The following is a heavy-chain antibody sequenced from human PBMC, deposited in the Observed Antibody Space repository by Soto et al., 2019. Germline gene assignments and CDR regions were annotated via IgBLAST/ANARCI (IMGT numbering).Heavy chain of an antibody. Sequence: QITLKESGLTLVKPTQTLTLTCTFSGFSLNDSGVGVGWIRQPPGKALEWLALIFWDDEKRYRPSLRSRLALSKDTSTNQGVLTMHNMDPVDTATYFCARNPPVYGSGNYFGFHFDSWGQGTLVTVSS. CDR1: GFSLNDSGVG. CDR3: ARNPPVYGSGNYFGFHFDS. V-gene: IGHV2-5*02. D-gene: IGHD3-10*01. CDR2: IFWDDEK. J-gene: IGHJ4*02.